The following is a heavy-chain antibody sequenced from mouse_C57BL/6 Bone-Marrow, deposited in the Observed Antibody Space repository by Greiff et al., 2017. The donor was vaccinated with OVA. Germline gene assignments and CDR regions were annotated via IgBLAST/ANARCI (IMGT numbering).Heavy chain of an antibody. D-gene: IGHD2-4*01. CDR2: ISYDGSN. J-gene: IGHJ3*01. CDR3: ARDEGIYYDYDEAWFAY. CDR1: GYSITSGYY. Sequence: EVQLQESGPGLVKPSQSLSLTCSVTGYSITSGYYWNWIRQFPGNKLEWMGYISYDGSNNYNPSLKNRISITRDTSKNQFFLKLNSVTTEDTATYYCARDEGIYYDYDEAWFAYWGQGTLVTVSA. V-gene: IGHV3-6*01.